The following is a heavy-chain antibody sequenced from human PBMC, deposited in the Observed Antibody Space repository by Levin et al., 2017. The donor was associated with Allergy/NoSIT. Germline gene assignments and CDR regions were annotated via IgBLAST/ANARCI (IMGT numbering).Heavy chain of an antibody. CDR2: IYPGDSES. Sequence: GESLKISCKASGYSFTNYWIDWVRQMPGKGLEWMGIIYPGDSESRYTPSFQGQVTISADKSISTAYLQWSSLKASDTAMYYCARHYYDSSGPLGDAFDIWGQGTMVTVSA. J-gene: IGHJ3*02. CDR3: ARHYYDSSGPLGDAFDI. CDR1: GYSFTNYW. V-gene: IGHV5-51*01. D-gene: IGHD3-22*01.